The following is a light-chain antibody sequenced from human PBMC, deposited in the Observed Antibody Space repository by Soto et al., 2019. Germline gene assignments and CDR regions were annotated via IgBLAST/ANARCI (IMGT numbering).Light chain of an antibody. J-gene: IGLJ2*01. CDR1: SGHSSYA. CDR2: LNSDGSH. CDR3: QTWGTGNRV. Sequence: QLVLTQSPSASASLGASVKLTCTLSSGHSSYAIAWHQQQPEKGPRYLMKLNSDGSHSKGDGIPDRFSGSCSGAERYLTISSLQSEDEADYYCQTWGTGNRVFGGGTKLTVL. V-gene: IGLV4-69*01.